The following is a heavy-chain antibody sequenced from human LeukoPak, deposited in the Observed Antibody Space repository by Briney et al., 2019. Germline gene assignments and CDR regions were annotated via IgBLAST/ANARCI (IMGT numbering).Heavy chain of an antibody. CDR1: GFTFSSYA. CDR2: ISGSGGST. D-gene: IGHD3-3*01. CDR3: AKEPNYDFWSGYYQAGMDV. V-gene: IGHV3-23*01. J-gene: IGHJ6*02. Sequence: GGSLRLSCAASGFTFSSYAMSWVRQAPGKGLEWVSAISGSGGSTYYADSVKGRFTISRDNSKNTLYLQMNSLRAEDTAVYYCAKEPNYDFWSGYYQAGMDVWGQGTTVTVSS.